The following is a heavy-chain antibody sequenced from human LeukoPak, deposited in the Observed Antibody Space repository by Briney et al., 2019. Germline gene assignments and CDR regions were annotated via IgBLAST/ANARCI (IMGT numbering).Heavy chain of an antibody. D-gene: IGHD4-11*01. CDR3: ARYNSDLTGGFDY. Sequence: GASVKVSCKASGYTFTNYYIHWVRQAPGQGLEWMGIINPAGGSTGYAQKFQGRVTMTRDTSTSTVYMELSSLRSEDTAVYYCARYNSDLTGGFDYWGQGTLVTVSS. J-gene: IGHJ4*02. CDR2: INPAGGST. V-gene: IGHV1-46*01. CDR1: GYTFTNYY.